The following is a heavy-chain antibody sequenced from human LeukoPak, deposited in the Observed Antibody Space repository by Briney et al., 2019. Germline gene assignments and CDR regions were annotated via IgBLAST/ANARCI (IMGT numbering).Heavy chain of an antibody. Sequence: PGGSLRLSCAASGFTFSSYSMNWVRQAPGKGLEWVSSISSSSSYIYYADSVKGRFTISRDNAKNSLYLQMNSLRAEDTAVYYCARDVFNHDFWSRYSDYWGQGTLVTVSS. D-gene: IGHD3-3*01. CDR3: ARDVFNHDFWSRYSDY. CDR2: ISSSSSYI. CDR1: GFTFSSYS. J-gene: IGHJ4*02. V-gene: IGHV3-21*01.